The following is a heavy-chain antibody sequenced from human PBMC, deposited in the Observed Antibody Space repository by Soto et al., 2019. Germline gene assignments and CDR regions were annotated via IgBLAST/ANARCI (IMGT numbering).Heavy chain of an antibody. CDR1: GFTFSSYA. J-gene: IGHJ5*02. Sequence: GGSLRLSCAASGFTFSSYAMSWVRQAPGKGLEWVSAISGSGGSTYYADSVKGRFTISRDNSKNTLYLQMNSLRAEDTAVYYCAKEYYDFWSGYFPHKVDWFDPWGQGTLVTVSS. V-gene: IGHV3-23*01. CDR2: ISGSGGST. CDR3: AKEYYDFWSGYFPHKVDWFDP. D-gene: IGHD3-3*01.